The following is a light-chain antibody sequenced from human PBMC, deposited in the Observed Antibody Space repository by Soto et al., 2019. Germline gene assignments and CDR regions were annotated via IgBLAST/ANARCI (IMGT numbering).Light chain of an antibody. Sequence: DIQMAQSPSTLPANIGDRVSITCRASQTINTWLAWYQQKPGKAPNLLIYQASTLETGVPSRFSGSGSGTEFTLTIRGLQPDDFASYYCQQYDNYPLTFGGGTKVEI. CDR3: QQYDNYPLT. V-gene: IGKV1-5*03. J-gene: IGKJ4*01. CDR2: QAS. CDR1: QTINTW.